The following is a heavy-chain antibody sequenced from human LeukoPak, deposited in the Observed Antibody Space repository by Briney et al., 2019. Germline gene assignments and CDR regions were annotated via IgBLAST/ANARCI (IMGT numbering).Heavy chain of an antibody. CDR2: IYTSGST. CDR1: GGSISSSNYY. J-gene: IGHJ4*02. CDR3: AREEYGDYYFDY. D-gene: IGHD4-17*01. V-gene: IGHV4-61*02. Sequence: SETLSLICTVSGGSISSSNYYWSWIRQPAGKGLEWIGRIYTSGSTNYNPSLKSRVTMSVDTSKNQFSLKLSSVTAADTAVYYCAREEYGDYYFDYWGQGTLVTVSS.